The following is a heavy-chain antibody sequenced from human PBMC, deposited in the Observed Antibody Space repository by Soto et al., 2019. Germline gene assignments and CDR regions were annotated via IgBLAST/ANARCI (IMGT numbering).Heavy chain of an antibody. Sequence: GGPLRLSCAASGFTVNTYHVSWVRQAPGKGLEWVAVLFSGGDTKYGDSMKGRVTLSRDNSKNTLYLQMNNLRAEDTAVYYCARAYGATWYFFGYWGQGSMVTVSS. CDR3: ARAYGATWYFFGY. CDR1: GFTVNTYH. V-gene: IGHV3-66*01. D-gene: IGHD6-13*01. CDR2: LFSGGDT. J-gene: IGHJ4*02.